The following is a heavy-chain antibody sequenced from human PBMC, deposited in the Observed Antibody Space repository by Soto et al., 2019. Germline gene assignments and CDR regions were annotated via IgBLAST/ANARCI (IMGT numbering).Heavy chain of an antibody. Sequence: GGSLRLSCAASGFTFDDYAMHWVRQAPGKGLEWVSGISWNSGSIGYADSVKGRFTISRDNAKNSLYLQMNSLRAEDTALYYCAKGLWFGDHLDDAFDISGQGTMVTVSS. J-gene: IGHJ3*02. CDR2: ISWNSGSI. CDR1: GFTFDDYA. V-gene: IGHV3-9*01. D-gene: IGHD3-10*01. CDR3: AKGLWFGDHLDDAFDI.